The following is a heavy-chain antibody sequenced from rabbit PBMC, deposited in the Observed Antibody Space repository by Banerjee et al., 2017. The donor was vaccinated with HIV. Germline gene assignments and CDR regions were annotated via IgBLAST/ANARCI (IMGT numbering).Heavy chain of an antibody. CDR1: GSDISSNA. CDR3: ARGFAYYGTRLDL. V-gene: IGHV1S45*01. Sequence: QEQLEESGGGLVKPEGSLTLTCKASGSDISSNAMRWVRQAPGEGLEWIGYIFIGNSDTHYANWAKGRFTISKTSSTTVTLQMTSLTAADTATYFCARGFAYYGTRLDLRGPGTLVTVS. J-gene: IGHJ3*01. D-gene: IGHD1-1*01. CDR2: IFIGNSDT.